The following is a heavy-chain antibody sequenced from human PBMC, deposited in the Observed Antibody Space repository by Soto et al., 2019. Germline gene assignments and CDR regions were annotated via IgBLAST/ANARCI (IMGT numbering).Heavy chain of an antibody. CDR3: ARDPLS. CDR1: GGSISRGGYY. Sequence: QVQLQESGPGLVKPSQTLSHTCTVSGGSISRGGYYLSWIRQHPGKRLEWIEYIYYSGSSYYNPSLKSRVTISVDTSKNQFSAKLSAVTAADTAVYYCARDPLSWGQGTLVTVSS. V-gene: IGHV4-31*03. J-gene: IGHJ4*02. D-gene: IGHD3-16*02. CDR2: IYYSGSS.